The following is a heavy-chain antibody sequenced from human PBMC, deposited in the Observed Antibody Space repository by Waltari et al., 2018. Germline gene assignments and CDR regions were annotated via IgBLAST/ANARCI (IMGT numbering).Heavy chain of an antibody. CDR1: GSTFSTYG. J-gene: IGHJ6*02. CDR2: FKGSGVRT. Sequence: EAQLFESGGDLVQHGGYLRLSCAASGSTFSTYGMSWVRQAPGKGLEWFAGFKGSGVRTSYAESVQGRFTISRDNSKNTLYLQMNSLRTEDTAVYYCAKGPYFGSGVGMDVWGQGTTVSVSS. CDR3: AKGPYFGSGVGMDV. D-gene: IGHD3-10*01. V-gene: IGHV3-23*01.